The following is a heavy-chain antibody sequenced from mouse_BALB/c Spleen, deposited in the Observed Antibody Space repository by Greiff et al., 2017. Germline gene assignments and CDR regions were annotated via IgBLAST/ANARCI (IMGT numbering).Heavy chain of an antibody. J-gene: IGHJ4*01. CDR1: GYTFSSYW. CDR3: ARRRRYDDYAMDY. V-gene: IGHV1-9*01. CDR2: ILPGSGST. Sequence: QVQLKESGAELMKPGASVKISCKATGYTFSSYWIEWVKQRPGHGLEWIGEILPGSGSTNYNEKFKGKATFTADTSSNTAYMQLSSLTSEDSAVYYCARRRRYDDYAMDYWGQGTSVTVSS. D-gene: IGHD2-14*01.